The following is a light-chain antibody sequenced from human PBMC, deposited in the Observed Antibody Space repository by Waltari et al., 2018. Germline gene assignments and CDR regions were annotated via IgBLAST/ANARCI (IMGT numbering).Light chain of an antibody. V-gene: IGKV4-1*01. CDR3: QQYYRTPPT. CDR2: WAS. J-gene: IGKJ2*01. CDR1: QTVLYSSNNKNF. Sequence: DIVMTQSPDSLAVSLGDRATLNCNSSQTVLYSSNNKNFLAWYQQKAGQPPKLLINWASTREFGVPDRFSGSGSGTDFTLTISSLQAEDVAVYYCQQYYRTPPTFGQGTKLEIK.